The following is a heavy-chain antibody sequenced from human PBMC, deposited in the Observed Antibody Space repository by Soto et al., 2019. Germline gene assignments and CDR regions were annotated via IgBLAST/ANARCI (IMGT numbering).Heavy chain of an antibody. V-gene: IGHV3-23*01. D-gene: IGHD4-17*01. J-gene: IGHJ4*02. CDR1: GLPFSSHA. Sequence: GGSLRLSCAASGLPFSSHAMSWVRQAPGKGLEWVSSISISGGNTYYADSVRGRFTISRDNSKNTLYLHMNSLTAEDTAIYYCANEIRPNDYWGQGTLVTV. CDR2: ISISGGNT. CDR3: ANEIRPNDY.